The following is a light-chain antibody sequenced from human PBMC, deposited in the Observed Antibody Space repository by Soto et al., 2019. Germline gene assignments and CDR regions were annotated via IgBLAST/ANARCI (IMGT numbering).Light chain of an antibody. V-gene: IGLV2-14*03. CDR1: STDDGGHNY. CDR2: NVS. CDR3: SSYTVIVARDGRV. J-gene: IGLJ3*02. Sequence: QSVLTQPASVSGSPGQTITISCTGTSTDDGGHNYVSWYQQHPGTAPKLLINNVSHRPPGVSDRFSGSKSGNTASLTISGLQAEDEADYYCSSYTVIVARDGRVFGGGTQLTVL.